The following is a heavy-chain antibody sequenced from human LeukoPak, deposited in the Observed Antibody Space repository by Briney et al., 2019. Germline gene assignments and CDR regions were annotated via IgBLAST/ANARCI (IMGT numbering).Heavy chain of an antibody. Sequence: SETLSLTCTVSGGSVSSGSYYWSWIRQPPGKSLEWIGYIYYSGITYYNPSLKSRVTMSVDTSKNQFSLKLSSVTAADTAVYYRARDQDGATFLDYWGQGALVTVSS. D-gene: IGHD1-26*01. CDR1: GGSVSSGSYY. V-gene: IGHV4-61*01. CDR2: IYYSGIT. CDR3: ARDQDGATFLDY. J-gene: IGHJ4*02.